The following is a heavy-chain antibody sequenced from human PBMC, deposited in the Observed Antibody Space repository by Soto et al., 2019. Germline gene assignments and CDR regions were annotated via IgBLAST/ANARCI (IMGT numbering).Heavy chain of an antibody. CDR1: GGSISSGDYY. Sequence: SETLSLTCTVSGGSISSGDYYWSWIRQPPGKGLEWIGYIYYSGSTYYNPSLKSRVTISVDTSKNQFSLKLSSVTAADTAVYYCARAAGYYGSGSYYWFDPWGQGTLVTV. D-gene: IGHD3-10*01. V-gene: IGHV4-30-4*01. CDR2: IYYSGST. J-gene: IGHJ5*02. CDR3: ARAAGYYGSGSYYWFDP.